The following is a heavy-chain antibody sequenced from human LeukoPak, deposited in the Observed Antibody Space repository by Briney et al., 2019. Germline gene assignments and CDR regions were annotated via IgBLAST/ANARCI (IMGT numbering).Heavy chain of an antibody. Sequence: ASVKVSCKASGYTFTSYGISWVRQAPGQGLEWMGWISAYNGNANYAQKLQGRVTMTTDTSTSTAYMELRSLRSDDTAVYYCARDLNGYGDPVGFDPWGQGTLVTVSS. CDR1: GYTFTSYG. CDR2: ISAYNGNA. V-gene: IGHV1-18*01. J-gene: IGHJ5*02. CDR3: ARDLNGYGDPVGFDP. D-gene: IGHD4-17*01.